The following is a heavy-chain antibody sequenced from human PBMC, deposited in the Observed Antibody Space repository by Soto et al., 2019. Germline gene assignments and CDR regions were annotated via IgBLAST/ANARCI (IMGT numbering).Heavy chain of an antibody. CDR3: ARGKHYDFWSGYYVPSDAFDI. J-gene: IGHJ3*02. D-gene: IGHD3-3*01. Sequence: PSETLSLTCTVSGGSISSGGYYWSWIRQHPGKGLEWIGYIYYSGSTYYNPPLKSRVTISVDTSKNQFSLKLSSVTAADTAVYYCARGKHYDFWSGYYVPSDAFDIWGQGTMVTVSS. CDR2: IYYSGST. CDR1: GGSISSGGYY. V-gene: IGHV4-31*03.